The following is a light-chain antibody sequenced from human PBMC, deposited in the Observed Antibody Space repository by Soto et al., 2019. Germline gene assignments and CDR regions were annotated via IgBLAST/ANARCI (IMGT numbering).Light chain of an antibody. CDR2: GVT. Sequence: SVLAQPPSASGSPGQSVTISCTGSGSDIGAYNFVSWYQQHPGKAPKLMIFGVTERPSGVPDRFSGSKSGNTASLTVSGLQADDEAVYYCYSYAGRNIWVFGGGTKLTGL. CDR3: YSYAGRNIWV. J-gene: IGLJ3*02. CDR1: GSDIGAYNF. V-gene: IGLV2-8*01.